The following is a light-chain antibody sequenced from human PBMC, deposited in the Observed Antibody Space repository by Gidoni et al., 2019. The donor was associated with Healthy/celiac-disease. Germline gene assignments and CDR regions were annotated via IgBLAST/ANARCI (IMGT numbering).Light chain of an antibody. CDR2: SKS. V-gene: IGLV1-44*01. J-gene: IGLJ2*01. Sequence: QSVLPQPPSASGTPGQTITISCSESTSNIGSNPVNWYQHIPGASPKLLIYSKSQRPSGVPDRFSGSKSGTSASLAISDLQSEDEADYYCATWVDRLNGLTFGGGTKLTVL. CDR3: ATWVDRLNGLT. CDR1: TSNIGSNP.